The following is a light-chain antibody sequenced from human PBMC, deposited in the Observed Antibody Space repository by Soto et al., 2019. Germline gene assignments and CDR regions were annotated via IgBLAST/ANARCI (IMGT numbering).Light chain of an antibody. J-gene: IGKJ2*01. CDR3: QQYGSSLRT. CDR2: AAS. V-gene: IGKV3-20*01. Sequence: DIVLTQSPGTLSLSPGERATLSCRASQSVGGNYLAWYQQKPGQAPRLLVYAASTRATGIPDRFSGSGSGTAFSLTISRLEPEDFAVSYCQQYGSSLRTFGQGTKLEIK. CDR1: QSVGGNY.